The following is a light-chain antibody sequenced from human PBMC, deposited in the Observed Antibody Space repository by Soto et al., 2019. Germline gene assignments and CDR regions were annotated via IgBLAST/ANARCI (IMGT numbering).Light chain of an antibody. J-gene: IGKJ5*01. Sequence: EIVLTQSPATLSLSPGERATLSCRASQSVSSYLAWYQQKPGQAPRLLIYDVSNRATGIPARFSGSGSGTDFTLTISSLEPEDFAVYYCQQRRLWPITFGQGTRLETK. CDR2: DVS. CDR1: QSVSSY. V-gene: IGKV3-11*01. CDR3: QQRRLWPIT.